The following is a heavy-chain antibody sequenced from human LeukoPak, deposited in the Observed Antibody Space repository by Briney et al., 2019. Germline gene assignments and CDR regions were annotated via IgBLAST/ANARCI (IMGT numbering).Heavy chain of an antibody. D-gene: IGHD4/OR15-4a*01. CDR1: GYTFTGFY. V-gene: IGHV1-2*02. CDR3: TRSEEVLSLDF. J-gene: IGHJ4*02. CDR2: INPKSGDT. Sequence: GAPVKVSCKASGYTFTGFYMHWVRQAPGQGLECMGWINPKSGDTHYAQKFEGRVTMTRDTSTTTAYMELTRLRSDDTAVYYCTRSEEVLSLDFWGQGTLVTVSS.